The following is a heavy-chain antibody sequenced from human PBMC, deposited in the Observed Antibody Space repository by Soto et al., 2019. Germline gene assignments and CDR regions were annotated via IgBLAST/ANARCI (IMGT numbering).Heavy chain of an antibody. CDR2: ISGSADST. J-gene: IGHJ6*02. V-gene: IGHV3-23*01. D-gene: IGHD2-8*01. CDR1: GFSFSSFA. CDR3: AKTMGAMIYASSVYGMAV. Sequence: EVQLLESGGGFIHPGGSLRLSCAASGFSFSSFAMNWVRQAPGKGRELVSIISGSADSTFYADSGKGRFTISRDNSKSTLYLTINSLRAEDTAVYYCAKTMGAMIYASSVYGMAVWGQGTTVTVAS.